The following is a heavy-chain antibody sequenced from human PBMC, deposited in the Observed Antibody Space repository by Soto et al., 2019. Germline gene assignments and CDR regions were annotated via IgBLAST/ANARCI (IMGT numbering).Heavy chain of an antibody. D-gene: IGHD5-12*01. Sequence: SETLSLTCAVSGGSISSGGYAWSWIRQPPXKGLEWIGYIYHSGSTYYNPSLKSRVTISVDRSKNQFSLKLSSVTAADTAVYYCARAALDSGYAGKHFDYWGQGTLVTVSS. V-gene: IGHV4-30-2*01. CDR3: ARAALDSGYAGKHFDY. CDR1: GGSISSGGYA. J-gene: IGHJ4*02. CDR2: IYHSGST.